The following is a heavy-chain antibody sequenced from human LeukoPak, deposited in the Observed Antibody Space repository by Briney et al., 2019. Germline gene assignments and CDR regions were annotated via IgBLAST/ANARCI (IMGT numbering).Heavy chain of an antibody. D-gene: IGHD1-26*01. CDR1: GGSISSDNYY. CDR2: IYYSGST. CDR3: ARGLLGGTNAFDI. Sequence: SETLSLTCTVSGGSISSDNYYWGWIRQPPGKGLEWIGSIYYSGSTYYNPSLKSRVTISVDTSKNQFSLKLSSVTAADTAVYYCARGLLGGTNAFDIWGQGKMVTVSP. V-gene: IGHV4-39*07. J-gene: IGHJ3*02.